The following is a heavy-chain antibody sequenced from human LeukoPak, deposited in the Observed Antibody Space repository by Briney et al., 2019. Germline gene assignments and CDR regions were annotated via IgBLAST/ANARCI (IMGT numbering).Heavy chain of an antibody. Sequence: GSLRLSSAASGVTSTIFGLSCGPGTPGKRLGWVSAISDSCSGTYSAASVKGRFTISREKAKNRVYLQMNTLRAADTAVYYCAKASRSVTPTFDCGGQGTLV. D-gene: IGHD4-17*01. V-gene: IGHV3-23*01. CDR3: AKASRSVTPTFDC. CDR2: ISDSCSGT. CDR1: GVTSTIFG. J-gene: IGHJ4*02.